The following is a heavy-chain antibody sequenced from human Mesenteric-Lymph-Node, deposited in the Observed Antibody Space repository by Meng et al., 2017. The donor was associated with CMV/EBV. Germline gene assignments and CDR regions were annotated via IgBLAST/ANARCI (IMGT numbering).Heavy chain of an antibody. V-gene: IGHV3-7*01. Sequence: GESLKISCAASGFTFRSHVMSWVRQAPGKGLEWVANIKQDGSEKYYVESVKGRFTISRDNAKNSLYLQMNSLRAEDTAVYYCARKNLWSGYDYWGQGTLVTVSS. CDR3: ARKNLWSGYDY. J-gene: IGHJ4*02. CDR1: GFTFRSHV. CDR2: IKQDGSEK. D-gene: IGHD3-3*01.